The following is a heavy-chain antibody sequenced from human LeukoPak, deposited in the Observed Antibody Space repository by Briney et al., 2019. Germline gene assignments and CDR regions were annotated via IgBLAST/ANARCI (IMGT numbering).Heavy chain of an antibody. CDR3: ARGPAAALFDY. V-gene: IGHV4-34*01. D-gene: IGHD6-13*01. Sequence: ASETLSLTCTVSGGSISSGYSWGWIRQPPGKGLEWIGEINHSGSTNYNPSLKSRVTISVDTSKNQFSLKLSSVTAADTAVYYCARGPAAALFDYWGQGTLVTVSS. J-gene: IGHJ4*02. CDR1: GGSISSGYS. CDR2: INHSGST.